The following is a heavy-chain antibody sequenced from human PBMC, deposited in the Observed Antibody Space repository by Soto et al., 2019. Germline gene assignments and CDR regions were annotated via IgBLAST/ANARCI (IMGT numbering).Heavy chain of an antibody. CDR2: TYYRSKWCN. Sequence: SQTLSLTCAISGDSASSNSAAWNWIRQSPSRGLEWLGRTYYRSKWCNDYAVSVKSRITINPDTYKNQFSLQLNSVTPEDTAVYYCARSAARPLYGMDVWGQGTTVTVSS. J-gene: IGHJ6*02. V-gene: IGHV6-1*01. CDR1: GDSASSNSAA. D-gene: IGHD6-6*01. CDR3: ARSAARPLYGMDV.